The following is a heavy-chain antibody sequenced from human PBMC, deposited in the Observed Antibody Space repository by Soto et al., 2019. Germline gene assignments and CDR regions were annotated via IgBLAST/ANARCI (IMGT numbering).Heavy chain of an antibody. Sequence: SETLSLTCTVSGGSISSSSYYWGWIRQPPGKGLEWIGSIYYSGSTYYNPSLKSRVTISVDTSKNQFSLKLSSVTAADTAVYYCARHTSYYDILTGYYSHYYYYYMYVWGKGTTVTVS. J-gene: IGHJ6*03. CDR3: ARHTSYYDILTGYYSHYYYYYMYV. V-gene: IGHV4-39*01. CDR1: GGSISSSSYY. D-gene: IGHD3-9*01. CDR2: IYYSGST.